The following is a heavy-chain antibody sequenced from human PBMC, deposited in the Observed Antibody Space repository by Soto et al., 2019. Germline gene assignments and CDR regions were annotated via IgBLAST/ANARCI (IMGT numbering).Heavy chain of an antibody. V-gene: IGHV1-8*01. CDR2: MNPNSGNT. CDR1: GYTFTSYD. CDR3: ARGPTTVTWDYYYYYYMDV. D-gene: IGHD4-17*01. J-gene: IGHJ6*03. Sequence: GASVKVSCKASGYTFTSYDINWVRQATGQGLEWMGWMNPNSGNTDYAQKLQGRVTMTRDTSTSTAYMELRSLRSDDTAVYYCARGPTTVTWDYYYYYYMDVWGKGTTVTVSS.